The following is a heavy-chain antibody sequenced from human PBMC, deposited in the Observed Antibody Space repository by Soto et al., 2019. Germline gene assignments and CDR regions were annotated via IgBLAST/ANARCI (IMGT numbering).Heavy chain of an antibody. CDR2: INHSGST. Sequence: SETLSLTCAVYGGSFSGYYWSWIRQPPGKGLEWIGEINHSGSTNYNPSLKSRVTISVDTSKNQFSLKLSSVTAADTAVYYCARGRWIFGVVTNWFDPWGQGTLVTVSS. CDR1: GGSFSGYY. V-gene: IGHV4-34*01. J-gene: IGHJ5*02. D-gene: IGHD3-3*01. CDR3: ARGRWIFGVVTNWFDP.